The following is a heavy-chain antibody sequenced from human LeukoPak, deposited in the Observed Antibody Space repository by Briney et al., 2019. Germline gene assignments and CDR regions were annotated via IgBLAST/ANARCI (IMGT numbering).Heavy chain of an antibody. J-gene: IGHJ6*03. CDR1: GYTFTGYY. CDR2: INPNSGGT. Sequence: ASVKVSCKASGYTFTGYYMHWVRQAPGQGLEWMGRINPNSGGTNYAQKFQGRVTVTRDTSISTAYMELSRLRSDDTAVYYCARDGVSVSYYYYMDVWGKGTTVTVSS. D-gene: IGHD2-8*01. CDR3: ARDGVSVSYYYYMDV. V-gene: IGHV1-2*06.